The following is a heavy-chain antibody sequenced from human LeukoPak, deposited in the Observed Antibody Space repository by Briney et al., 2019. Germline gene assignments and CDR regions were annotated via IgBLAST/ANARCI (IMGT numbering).Heavy chain of an antibody. J-gene: IGHJ5*02. V-gene: IGHV5-51*01. CDR2: ISPADSDT. Sequence: GESLKISCKGSGYSFNTYWIGWVRQMPGKGLEWMGIISPADSDTRYSPSFQGQVTISADKSISTAYLQWSSLKASDTAIYYCARQANSNWYDWFDPWGQGTLVTASS. CDR3: ARQANSNWYDWFDP. D-gene: IGHD6-13*01. CDR1: GYSFNTYW.